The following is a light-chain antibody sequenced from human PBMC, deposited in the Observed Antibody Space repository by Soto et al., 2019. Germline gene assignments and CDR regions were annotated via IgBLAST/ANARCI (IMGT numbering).Light chain of an antibody. Sequence: EIVITHTPPTLSGSLGERATLSCGASQSVSSNLAWYKQKPGLANRLIIYGVYIRATGIKDRFSGGGSGTDFSLTIRRMDPEDFAVYYCKKYSSSPITFGKGTQLEIK. CDR1: QSVSSN. CDR3: KKYSSSPIT. V-gene: IGKV3D-20*01. CDR2: GVY. J-gene: IGKJ5*01.